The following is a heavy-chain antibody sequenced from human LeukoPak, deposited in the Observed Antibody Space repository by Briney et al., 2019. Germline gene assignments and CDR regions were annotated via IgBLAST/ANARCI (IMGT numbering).Heavy chain of an antibody. J-gene: IGHJ4*02. CDR3: AKERGYSSGWYPFGY. Sequence: SETLSLTCTVSGGSISSYYWSWIRQPPGKGLEWIGYIYYSGSTNYNPSLKSRVTISVDTSKNQFSLKLSSVTAADTAVYYCAKERGYSSGWYPFGYWGQGTLVTVSS. V-gene: IGHV4-59*12. CDR2: IYYSGST. D-gene: IGHD6-19*01. CDR1: GGSISSYY.